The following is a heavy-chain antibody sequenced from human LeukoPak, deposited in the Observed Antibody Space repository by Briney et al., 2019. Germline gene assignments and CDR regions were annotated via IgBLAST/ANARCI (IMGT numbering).Heavy chain of an antibody. CDR2: MNPNSGNT. J-gene: IGHJ6*03. Sequence: RASVKVSCKASGYTFTSYDINWVRQATGQGLAWMGWMNPNSGNTGYAQKFQGRVTITRNTSISTAYMGLSRLRSDDTAVYYCARDRDGFWTHMDVWGKGTTVTVSS. CDR3: ARDRDGFWTHMDV. D-gene: IGHD3/OR15-3a*01. V-gene: IGHV1-8*03. CDR1: GYTFTSYD.